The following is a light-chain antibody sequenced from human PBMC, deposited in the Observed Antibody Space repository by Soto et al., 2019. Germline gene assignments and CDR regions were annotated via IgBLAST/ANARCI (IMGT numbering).Light chain of an antibody. Sequence: IGKAHSPGSLSVYQKERATLSCRAGQNIHTNLAWHQQKPGQTPRLLIYGASTRATGIPARFSGSGSGTEFTLTISSLQSEDFAVYYCQQYHHLWPFG. CDR3: QQYHHLWP. CDR2: GAS. V-gene: IGKV3D-15*01. J-gene: IGKJ2*01. CDR1: QNIHTN.